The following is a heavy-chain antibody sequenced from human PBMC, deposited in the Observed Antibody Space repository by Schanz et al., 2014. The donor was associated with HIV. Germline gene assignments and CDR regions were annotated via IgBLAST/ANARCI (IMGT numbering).Heavy chain of an antibody. D-gene: IGHD3-3*02. J-gene: IGHJ6*02. CDR1: GGTFSSFG. CDR2: INPIYGIA. CDR3: ARAAFSSEYYYGMDV. V-gene: IGHV1-69*01. Sequence: QVQLVQSGAEVKKPGASVKVSCKASGGTFSSFGISWVRQARGQGLEWMGGINPIYGIANYAQKFQGRVTITADESTNTAYMELSSLRSEDTAVYFCARAAFSSEYYYGMDVWGQGTTVTVSS.